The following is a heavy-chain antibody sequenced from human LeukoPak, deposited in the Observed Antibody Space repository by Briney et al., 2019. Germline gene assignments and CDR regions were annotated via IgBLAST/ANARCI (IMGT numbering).Heavy chain of an antibody. CDR3: ARVRYGGPLDY. CDR1: GGSISSYY. V-gene: IGHV4-59*12. CDR2: IYYSGST. Sequence: SETLSLTCTVSGGSISSYYWSWIRQPPGKGLEWIGYIYYSGSTNYNPSLKSRVTISVDTSKNQFSLKLSSVTAADTAVYYCARVRYGGPLDYWGQGTLVTVSS. D-gene: IGHD4-17*01. J-gene: IGHJ4*02.